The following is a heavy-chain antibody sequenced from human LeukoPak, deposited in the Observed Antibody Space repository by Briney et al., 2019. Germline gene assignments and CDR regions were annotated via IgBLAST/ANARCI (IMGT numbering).Heavy chain of an antibody. Sequence: GGSLRLSCAASGFSFDGYWMSWVRQTPGKGLEWVANIKQDGSVKNSVDSMKGRFTISRDNTKNTLYLQMNSLRLEDTAVYYCARESAVTLADYGFDVWGQGTTAIVSS. V-gene: IGHV3-7*01. CDR3: ARESAVTLADYGFDV. J-gene: IGHJ6*02. D-gene: IGHD4-17*01. CDR1: GFSFDGYW. CDR2: IKQDGSVK.